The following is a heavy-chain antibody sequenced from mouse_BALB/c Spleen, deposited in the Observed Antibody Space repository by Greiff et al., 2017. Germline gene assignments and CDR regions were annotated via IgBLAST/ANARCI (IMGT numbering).Heavy chain of an antibody. V-gene: IGHV14-3*02. CDR1: GFNIKDTY. Sequence: VQLQQSGAELVKPGASVKLSCTASGFNIKDTYMHWVKQRPEQGLEWIGRIDPANGNTKYDPKFQGKATITADTSSNTAYLQLSSLTSEDTAVYYCAPYYYGSSHWYFDVWGAGTTVTVSS. CDR3: APYYYGSSHWYFDV. D-gene: IGHD1-1*01. CDR2: IDPANGNT. J-gene: IGHJ1*01.